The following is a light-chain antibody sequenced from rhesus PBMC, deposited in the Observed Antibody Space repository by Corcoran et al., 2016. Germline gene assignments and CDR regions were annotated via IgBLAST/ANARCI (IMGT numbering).Light chain of an antibody. J-gene: IGLJ1*01. V-gene: IGLV7-88*01. Sequence: QAVVTQQPSLTVSPAGTVPLTCGSSAGAVTGSHYPYWFQQKPGQAPRTLIDESSNKRSWTPVRFSGSLLGGNAALTLSGAPPEEEAEEYCWRQDSDADIFGAGTRLIVL. CDR3: WRQDSDADI. CDR1: AGAVTGSHY. CDR2: ESS.